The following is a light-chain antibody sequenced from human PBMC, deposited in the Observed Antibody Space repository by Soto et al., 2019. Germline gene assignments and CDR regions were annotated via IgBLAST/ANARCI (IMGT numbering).Light chain of an antibody. CDR3: QQSYSTPGLT. Sequence: DIQMTQSPSSLSASVGDRVTITCRASQSISSYLNWYQQKPGKAPKLLIYAASSLQSGVPSRFSGSGSGTDFTLTISSLQPEDFATYYCQQSYSTPGLTFGGGPKVEIK. J-gene: IGKJ4*01. CDR2: AAS. CDR1: QSISSY. V-gene: IGKV1-39*01.